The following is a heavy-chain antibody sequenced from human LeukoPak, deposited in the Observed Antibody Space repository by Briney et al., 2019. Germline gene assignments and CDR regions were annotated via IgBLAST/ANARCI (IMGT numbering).Heavy chain of an antibody. CDR2: INPNNGVT. CDR3: ARERTTVVTLDYYYGMDV. V-gene: IGHV1-2*02. J-gene: IGHJ6*02. Sequence: ASVKVSCKASGYTFSDYYIHWVRQAPGQGLEWLGWINPNNGVTKSAQKFQGRLTMTRDTSISTANMELSRLRSDDTAVYYCARERTTVVTLDYYYGMDVWGQGTTVTVSS. D-gene: IGHD4-23*01. CDR1: GYTFSDYY.